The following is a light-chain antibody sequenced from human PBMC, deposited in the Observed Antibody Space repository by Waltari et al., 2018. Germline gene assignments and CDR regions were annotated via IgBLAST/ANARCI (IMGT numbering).Light chain of an antibody. CDR1: SSNIGAGYD. J-gene: IGLJ1*01. V-gene: IGLV1-40*01. Sequence: QSVLTQPPSVSGAPGQTVTISCTGSSSNIGAGYDVHWYQQLPGAAPKLLIHGNRNRPSGVPDRFFGFNSDTSASLAITGLRAEDEADYYCQSYDSNLSGYVFGTGTKVSVL. CDR2: GNR. CDR3: QSYDSNLSGYV.